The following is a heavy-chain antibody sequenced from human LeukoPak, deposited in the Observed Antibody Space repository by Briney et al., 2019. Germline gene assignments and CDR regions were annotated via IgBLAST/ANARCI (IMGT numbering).Heavy chain of an antibody. Sequence: TSETLSLTCAVYGGSFSGYYWSWIRQPPGKGLEWIGEINHSGSTNYNPSLKSRVTISVDTSKNQFSLKLSSVTAADTAVYYCARAHPIVGANSFDYWGQGTLVTVSS. D-gene: IGHD1-26*01. CDR1: GGSFSGYY. V-gene: IGHV4-34*01. CDR2: INHSGST. CDR3: ARAHPIVGANSFDY. J-gene: IGHJ4*02.